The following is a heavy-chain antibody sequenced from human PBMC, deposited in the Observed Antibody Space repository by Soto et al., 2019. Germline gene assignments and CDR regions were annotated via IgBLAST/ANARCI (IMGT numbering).Heavy chain of an antibody. CDR3: ARRWGRNFDY. CDR1: GGSISSYY. CDR2: IYYSGSI. V-gene: IGHV4-59*08. D-gene: IGHD2-15*01. J-gene: IGHJ4*02. Sequence: SETLSLTCTFSGGSISSYYWSWIRQPPGKGLEWIGYIYYSGSINYNPSLKSRVTISVDTSKNQFSLKLSSVTAADTAVYYCARRWGRNFDYWGQGTLVTSPQ.